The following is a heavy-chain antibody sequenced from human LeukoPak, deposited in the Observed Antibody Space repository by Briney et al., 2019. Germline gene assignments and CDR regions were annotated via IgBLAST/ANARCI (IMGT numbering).Heavy chain of an antibody. D-gene: IGHD4-11*01. J-gene: IGHJ6*03. CDR2: IKSDGSST. V-gene: IGHV3-74*01. CDR3: TRVEETATTAAIIRKYSYYYYYMDV. CDR1: GFTFSSYW. Sequence: GGSLRLSCAASGFTFSSYWMHWVRQAPGKGLVWVSRIKSDGSSTSYADSVKGRFSISRDNAKNTLYLQMSSLRAEDTAVYYCTRVEETATTAAIIRKYSYYYYYMDVWGKGNTVTVSS.